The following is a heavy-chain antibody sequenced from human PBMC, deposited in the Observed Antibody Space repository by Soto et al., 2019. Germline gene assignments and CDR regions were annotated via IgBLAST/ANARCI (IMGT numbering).Heavy chain of an antibody. CDR2: ITSKTDGGTT. V-gene: IGHV3-15*01. D-gene: IGHD2-15*01. J-gene: IGHJ6*02. Sequence: PGGSLRLSCAASGFTFSNDWMSWVRQAPGKGLEWVGRITSKTDGGTTDYAAPVKGRFTISRDDSKNTLYLQMNSLKTEDTAVYYCTTVSHCSGGSCYLTLYYYYGMDVWGQGTTVTDSS. CDR1: GFTFSNDW. CDR3: TTVSHCSGGSCYLTLYYYYGMDV.